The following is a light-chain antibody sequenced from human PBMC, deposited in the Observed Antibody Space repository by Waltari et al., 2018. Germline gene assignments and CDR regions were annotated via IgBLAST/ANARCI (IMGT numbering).Light chain of an antibody. Sequence: QSVLTQSPHASASLGASVKLTCTLSSGLSSFAIAWHQQQSGKAPRYLMRLNSDGSHIKGDGIPDRFSGSSSGTERYLLISNLQSEDEADYFCQTWDTDILALFGGGTRLTVL. CDR2: LNSDGSH. CDR1: SGLSSFA. CDR3: QTWDTDILAL. V-gene: IGLV4-69*01. J-gene: IGLJ2*01.